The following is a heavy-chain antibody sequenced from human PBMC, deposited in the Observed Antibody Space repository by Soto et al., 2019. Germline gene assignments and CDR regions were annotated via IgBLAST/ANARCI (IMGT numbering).Heavy chain of an antibody. Sequence: PGGSLRLSCAASGFTFSSYCMHWVRQAPGKGLEWVAVIWYDGSNKYYADSVKGRFTISRDNSKNTLYLQMNSLRAEDTAVYYCARTYDFWSGYHVHYYYYGMDVWGQGTTVTVSS. CDR1: GFTFSSYC. D-gene: IGHD3-3*01. CDR2: IWYDGSNK. CDR3: ARTYDFWSGYHVHYYYYGMDV. V-gene: IGHV3-33*01. J-gene: IGHJ6*02.